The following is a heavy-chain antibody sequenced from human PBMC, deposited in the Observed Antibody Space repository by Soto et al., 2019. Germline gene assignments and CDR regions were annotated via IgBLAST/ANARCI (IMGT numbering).Heavy chain of an antibody. D-gene: IGHD2-21*02. CDR1: GYTFTSYG. J-gene: IGHJ4*02. CDR3: ARVAYCGGDCYSNQLDY. Sequence: GASVKVSCKASGYTFTSYGISWVRQAPGQGLEWMGWISAYNGNTNYAQKLQGRVTMTTDTSTSTAYMELRSLRSDDTAVYYCARVAYCGGDCYSNQLDYWGQGTLVTVSS. CDR2: ISAYNGNT. V-gene: IGHV1-18*04.